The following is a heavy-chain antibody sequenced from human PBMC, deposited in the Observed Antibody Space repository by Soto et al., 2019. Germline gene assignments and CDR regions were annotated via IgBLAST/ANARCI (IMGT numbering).Heavy chain of an antibody. D-gene: IGHD2-15*01. CDR1: GGSVSSGSYY. Sequence: SETLSLTCTVSGGSVSSGSYYWSWVRQPPGKGLEWIAYIYYSGSTNYNPSLKSRVTISVDRSKNQFSLKLNSVTAADTAVYYCARAAYYYYGMDVWGQGTTVTVYS. CDR2: IYYSGST. V-gene: IGHV4-61*01. J-gene: IGHJ6*02. CDR3: ARAAYYYYGMDV.